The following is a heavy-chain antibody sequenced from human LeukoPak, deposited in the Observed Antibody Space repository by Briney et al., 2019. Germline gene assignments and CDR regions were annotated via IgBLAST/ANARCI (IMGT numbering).Heavy chain of an antibody. CDR3: ATFCVYDLLECFDY. Sequence: ASVKVSCKVSGDNLSELTVHWVRQAPGKGVEWIGGFDPEEGERLYAQKFEDRVTMTEDTSTDTAYMQLTSLRSEDTAVYYCATFCVYDLLECFDYWGQGTLVTVSS. D-gene: IGHD5/OR15-5a*01. CDR2: FDPEEGER. CDR1: GDNLSELT. J-gene: IGHJ4*02. V-gene: IGHV1-24*01.